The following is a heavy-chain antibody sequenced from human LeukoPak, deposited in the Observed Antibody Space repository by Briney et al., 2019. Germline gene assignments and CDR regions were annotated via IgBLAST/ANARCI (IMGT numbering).Heavy chain of an antibody. V-gene: IGHV3-74*03. D-gene: IGHD6-13*01. J-gene: IGHJ4*02. Sequence: GGSLRLSCVAAEFTFSSYWMHWVRQAPGKGLVWVSRIDSGGSRTKYADSVKGRFTISRDNAENTLYLQLNSLRADDTAVYYCVRDRTAAAGEFDYWGQGALVTVSS. CDR3: VRDRTAAAGEFDY. CDR1: EFTFSSYW. CDR2: IDSGGSRT.